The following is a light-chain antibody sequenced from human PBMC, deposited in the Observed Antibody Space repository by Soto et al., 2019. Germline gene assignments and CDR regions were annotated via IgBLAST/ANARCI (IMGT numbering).Light chain of an antibody. CDR1: SSDVGGYNF. CDR2: EVT. CDR3: SSYAGSKNRYV. V-gene: IGLV2-8*01. Sequence: QSALTQPPSASGSXXXSVXXXXTGTSSDVGGYNFVSWYQQHPGKAPKVILYEVTKRPSGVPDRFSGSKSGNTASLTVSGLQTEDEAHYYCSSYAGSKNRYVFGTGTKLTVL. J-gene: IGLJ1*01.